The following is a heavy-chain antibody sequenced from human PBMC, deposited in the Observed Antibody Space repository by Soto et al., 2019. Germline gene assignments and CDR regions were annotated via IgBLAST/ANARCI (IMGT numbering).Heavy chain of an antibody. CDR1: GFNLRGFA. J-gene: IGHJ6*02. Sequence: QVHLVESGGGMVQPGTSLRLSCVASGFNLRGFALHWVRQAPGKGLQWVAFISWDGKNEYYADSVKGRFSISRDESKNSLYLQMNSVRTDGTGVYRCARIGRRYSVGSGLAPWGQGTTVTVSS. D-gene: IGHD5-18*01. CDR2: ISWDGKNE. CDR3: ARIGRRYSVGSGLAP. V-gene: IGHV3-30*04.